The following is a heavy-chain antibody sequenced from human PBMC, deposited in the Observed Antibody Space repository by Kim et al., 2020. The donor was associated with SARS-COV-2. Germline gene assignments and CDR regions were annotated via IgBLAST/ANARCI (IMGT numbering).Heavy chain of an antibody. V-gene: IGHV3-30*14. Sequence: GRVTVSRDNSSSTMFLEINSLTLEDTAVYYCARDPTAMKVFDVWGQGTTVTVSS. CDR3: ARDPTAMKVFDV. D-gene: IGHD3-22*01. J-gene: IGHJ6*02.